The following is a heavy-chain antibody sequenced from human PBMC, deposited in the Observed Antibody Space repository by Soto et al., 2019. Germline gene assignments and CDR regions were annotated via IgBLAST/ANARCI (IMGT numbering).Heavy chain of an antibody. CDR2: IYYSGST. CDR1: GGSISSGGYY. J-gene: IGHJ4*02. Sequence: QVQLQESGPGLVKPSQTLSLTCTVSGGSISSGGYYWSWIRQHPGKCLEWIGYIYYSGSTYYNPSLKSRVTISVDTSKNQFSLKLSSVTAADTAVYYCARVRLSSSWYLGQDWGQGTLVTVSS. CDR3: ARVRLSSSWYLGQD. V-gene: IGHV4-31*03. D-gene: IGHD6-13*01.